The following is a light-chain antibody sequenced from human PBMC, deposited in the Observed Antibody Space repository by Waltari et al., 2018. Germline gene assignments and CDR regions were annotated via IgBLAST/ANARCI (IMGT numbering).Light chain of an antibody. J-gene: IGKJ2*03. V-gene: IGKV4-1*01. Sequence: ELTQSPDSLPVPLGERATINCTSSQSVFYRSNSKNYLAWFQQKPGQPPKLLIRLASSRESGVPERFSCSGSDTDFTLTISSLQAEDLAVYYCQQFLTPPYSFGQGTKLEIK. CDR2: LAS. CDR1: QSVFYRSNSKNY. CDR3: QQFLTPPYS.